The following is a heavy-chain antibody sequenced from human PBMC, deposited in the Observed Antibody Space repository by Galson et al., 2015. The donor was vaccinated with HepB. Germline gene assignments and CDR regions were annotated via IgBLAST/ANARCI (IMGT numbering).Heavy chain of an antibody. Sequence: PALVKPTQTLTLTCTFSGFSLSTSGAGVGWIRQPPGKALEWLALIYWDDDKRYSPSLKSRLTITKDTSKNQVVLTMTNMDPVDTATYYCAHTQEYYDFWSGYYPYYMDVWGKGTTVTVSS. V-gene: IGHV2-5*02. CDR1: GFSLSTSGAG. D-gene: IGHD3-3*01. J-gene: IGHJ6*03. CDR2: IYWDDDK. CDR3: AHTQEYYDFWSGYYPYYMDV.